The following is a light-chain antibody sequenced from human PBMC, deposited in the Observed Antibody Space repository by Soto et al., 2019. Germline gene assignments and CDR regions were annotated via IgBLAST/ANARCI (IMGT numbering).Light chain of an antibody. J-gene: IGLJ2*01. Sequence: QSALTQPASVSGSPGQSITISCTGTSSDVGGYNYVSWYQHHPGKAPKLMIYEVSNRPSGVSNRFSGSKSGNTASLTISGLQAEDEADSYCSSDTSSSTLVFGGGTKLTVL. CDR2: EVS. CDR1: SSDVGGYNY. CDR3: SSDTSSSTLV. V-gene: IGLV2-14*01.